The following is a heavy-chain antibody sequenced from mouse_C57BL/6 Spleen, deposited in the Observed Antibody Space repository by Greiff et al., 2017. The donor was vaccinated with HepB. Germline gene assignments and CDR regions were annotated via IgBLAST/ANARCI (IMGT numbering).Heavy chain of an antibody. Sequence: EVQRVESGGGLVQPKGSLKLSCAASGFSFNTYAMNWVRQAPGKGLEWVARIRSKSNNYATYYADSVKDRFTISRDDSESMLYLQMNNLKTEDTAMYYCVRQGLRRDAMDYWGQGTSVTVSS. V-gene: IGHV10-1*01. CDR1: GFSFNTYA. J-gene: IGHJ4*01. CDR3: VRQGLRRDAMDY. D-gene: IGHD2-4*01. CDR2: IRSKSNNYAT.